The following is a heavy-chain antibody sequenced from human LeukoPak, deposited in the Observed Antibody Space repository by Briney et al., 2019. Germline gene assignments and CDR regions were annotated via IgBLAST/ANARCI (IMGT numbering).Heavy chain of an antibody. CDR1: GFTFSSYS. D-gene: IGHD2/OR15-2a*01. CDR3: ARDSPIYDPEAFDI. CDR2: ISSSSSYI. V-gene: IGHV3-21*01. Sequence: GGSLRLSCAASGFTFSSYSMNWVRQAPGKGLEWVSSISSSSSYIYYADSVKGRFTISGDNAKNSLYLQMNSLRAEDTAVYYCARDSPIYDPEAFDIWGQGTMVTVSS. J-gene: IGHJ3*02.